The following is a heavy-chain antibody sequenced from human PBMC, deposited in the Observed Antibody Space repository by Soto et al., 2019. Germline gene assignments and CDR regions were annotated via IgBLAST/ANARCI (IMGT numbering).Heavy chain of an antibody. D-gene: IGHD2-15*01. V-gene: IGHV3-33*01. CDR2: IWYDGSNK. J-gene: IGHJ4*02. CDR3: VRDGGYCSGGSCPQFDY. Sequence: GGSLRLSCAASGFTFSSYGMHWVRQAPGKGLEWVAVIWYDGSNKYYADSVKGRFTISRDNSKNTLYLQMNSLRAGDTAVYYCVRDGGYCSGGSCPQFDYWGQGSLVTVSS. CDR1: GFTFSSYG.